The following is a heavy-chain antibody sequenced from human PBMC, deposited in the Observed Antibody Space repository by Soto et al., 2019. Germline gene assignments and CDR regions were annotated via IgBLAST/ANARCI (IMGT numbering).Heavy chain of an antibody. CDR1: GFTFSSYA. CDR2: ISGSGGST. J-gene: IGHJ6*03. V-gene: IGHV3-23*01. CDR3: ARDKGYSNRYYMDV. Sequence: PGGSLRLSCAASGFTFSSYAMDWVRQAPGKGLEWVSGISGSGGSTYYVDSVKGRFTISRDNAKNSLYLQMNSLRAEDTAVYYCARDKGYSNRYYMDVWGKGTTVTVSS. D-gene: IGHD1-1*01.